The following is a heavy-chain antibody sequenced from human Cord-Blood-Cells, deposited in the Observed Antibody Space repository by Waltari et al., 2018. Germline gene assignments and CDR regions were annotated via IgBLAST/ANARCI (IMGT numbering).Heavy chain of an antibody. CDR1: GGTFSSYA. CDR3: ERDMPTTVTKEDDHYYYMDG. Sequence: QVQLVQSGAEVKKPGSSVKVSCKASGGTFSSYAISWVRQAPGQGLEWMGGIIPSLNIANYAQKVQGRVTITADKSTSTAYRGRSSRRSEDTAVYYCERDMPTTVTKEDDHYYYMDGWGKWTTVTVSS. V-gene: IGHV1-69*10. D-gene: IGHD4-17*01. CDR2: IIPSLNIA. J-gene: IGHJ6*03.